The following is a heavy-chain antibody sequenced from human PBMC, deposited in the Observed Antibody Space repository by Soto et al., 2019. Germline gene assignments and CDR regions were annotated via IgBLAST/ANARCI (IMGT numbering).Heavy chain of an antibody. CDR1: GGSISSGGYY. V-gene: IGHV4-31*03. CDR2: IYYSGST. D-gene: IGHD3-3*01. J-gene: IGHJ6*03. Sequence: SETLSLTCTVSGGSISSGGYYWSWIRQHPGKGLEWIGYIYYSGSTYYNQSLKSRVTISVDTSKNQFSLKLSSVTAADTAVFYCARETRPSHYYDFWSGPAPYYYYMDVWGKGTTVTVSS. CDR3: ARETRPSHYYDFWSGPAPYYYYMDV.